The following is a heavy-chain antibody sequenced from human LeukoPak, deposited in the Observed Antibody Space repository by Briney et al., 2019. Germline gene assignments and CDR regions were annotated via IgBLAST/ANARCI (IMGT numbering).Heavy chain of an antibody. V-gene: IGHV3-21*01. Sequence: GGSLRLSCAASGFTFSSYSMNWVRQAPGKGLEWVSSISSSSSYIYYADSVKGRFTISRDNAKNSLYLQMNSLRAEDTAVYYCARDDYYYDSSGHRVYYFDYWGQGTLVTVSS. CDR3: ARDDYYYDSSGHRVYYFDY. CDR1: GFTFSSYS. D-gene: IGHD3-22*01. J-gene: IGHJ4*02. CDR2: ISSSSSYI.